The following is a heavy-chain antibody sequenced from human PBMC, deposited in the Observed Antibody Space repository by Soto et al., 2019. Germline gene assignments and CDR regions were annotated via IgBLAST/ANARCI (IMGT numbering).Heavy chain of an antibody. Sequence: QVQLVQSGAEVKKPGASVKVSCKASGYTFTSYDINWVRQATGQGLEWMGWMNPNSGNTGYAQKFQGRVTMTRNTSISTAYMELRSLRSEDTAVYYCARGEGDIVLVPAAIDYYGMDVWGQGTTVTVSS. CDR2: MNPNSGNT. J-gene: IGHJ6*02. V-gene: IGHV1-8*01. CDR3: ARGEGDIVLVPAAIDYYGMDV. D-gene: IGHD2-2*01. CDR1: GYTFTSYD.